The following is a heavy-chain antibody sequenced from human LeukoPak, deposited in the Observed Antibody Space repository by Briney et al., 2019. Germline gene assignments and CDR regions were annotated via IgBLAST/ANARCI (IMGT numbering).Heavy chain of an antibody. J-gene: IGHJ6*04. CDR2: ISYDGSNK. CDR3: ARPVLSYYYGSGSYGSRFGMDV. Sequence: GGSLRLSCAASGFTFRSYAMHWVRQAPGKGLEWVAVISYDGSNKYYADSVKGRFTISRDNSKNTLYLQMNSLRAEDTAVYYCARPVLSYYYGSGSYGSRFGMDVWGKGTTVTVSS. D-gene: IGHD3-10*01. CDR1: GFTFRSYA. V-gene: IGHV3-30*04.